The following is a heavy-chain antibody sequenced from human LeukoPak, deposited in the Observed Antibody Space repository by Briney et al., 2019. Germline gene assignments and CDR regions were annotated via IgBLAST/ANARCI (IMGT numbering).Heavy chain of an antibody. D-gene: IGHD2-15*01. CDR3: ARGVGYCSGGSCYSGYYFDY. V-gene: IGHV1-18*01. CDR1: GYTFTSYG. Sequence: GASVKVSCKASGYTFTSYGISWVRQAPGQGLEWMGWSSAYNGNTNYAQKLQGRVTMTTDTSTSTAYMELRSLRSDDTAVYYCARGVGYCSGGSCYSGYYFDYWGQGTLVTVSS. CDR2: SSAYNGNT. J-gene: IGHJ4*02.